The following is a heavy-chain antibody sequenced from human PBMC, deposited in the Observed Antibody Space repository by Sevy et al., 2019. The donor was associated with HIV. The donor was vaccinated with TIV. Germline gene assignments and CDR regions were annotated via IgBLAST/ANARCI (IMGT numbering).Heavy chain of an antibody. CDR2: ISSSSSTI. V-gene: IGHV3-48*01. CDR3: ARDGSYYDSSGYYY. CDR1: GFTFSNYS. D-gene: IGHD3-22*01. J-gene: IGHJ4*02. Sequence: GGCLRLSCAASGFTFSNYSMNWVRQAPGKGLEWVSYISSSSSTIYYADSVKGRFTISRDNAKNSLFLQMNSLRAEDTAVYYCARDGSYYDSSGYYYWGQGTLVTVSS.